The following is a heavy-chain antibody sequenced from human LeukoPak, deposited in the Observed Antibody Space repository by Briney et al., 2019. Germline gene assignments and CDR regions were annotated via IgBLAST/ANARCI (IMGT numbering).Heavy chain of an antibody. V-gene: IGHV1-18*01. Sequence: ASVKVSCKASGYTFTSCGISWVRQAPGQGLEWMGWISAYNGNTNYAQKLQGRVTMTTDTSTSTAYMELRSLRSDDTAVYYCARVSRIVVVDAFDIWGQGTMVSVSS. CDR2: ISAYNGNT. CDR1: GYTFTSCG. D-gene: IGHD3-22*01. J-gene: IGHJ3*02. CDR3: ARVSRIVVVDAFDI.